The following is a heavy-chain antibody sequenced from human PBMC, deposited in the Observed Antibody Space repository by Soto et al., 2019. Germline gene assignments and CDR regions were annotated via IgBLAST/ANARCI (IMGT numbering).Heavy chain of an antibody. J-gene: IGHJ1*01. CDR3: ARSRSGAVPDSFGY. CDR1: GFMFSRYA. CDR2: ISKDGSVE. D-gene: IGHD3-3*01. V-gene: IGHV3-30-3*01. Sequence: QVQLVESGGRVVHPGGSLRLSCAASGFMFSRYAIHWVRQAPGKGLEWVAVISKDGSVEYYADSVRGRFSISRDKSKNTVYLEMNAMRDDDTAVFFCARSRSGAVPDSFGYWGQGTLVTVSS.